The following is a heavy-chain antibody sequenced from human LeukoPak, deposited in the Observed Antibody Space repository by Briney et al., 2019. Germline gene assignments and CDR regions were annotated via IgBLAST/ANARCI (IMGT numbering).Heavy chain of an antibody. V-gene: IGHV3-23*01. J-gene: IGHJ6*02. Sequence: PGVSLRLSCAASGFTFSTYAMTWVRQAPGKGLEWVSDISGSGDSTNYAGSVKGRFTISRDNSKNTLYLQMDSLRVEDTAVYYCARLPGSGSTHLDYYYGLDVWGRGTTVTVPS. CDR1: GFTFSTYA. CDR3: ARLPGSGSTHLDYYYGLDV. D-gene: IGHD1-26*01. CDR2: ISGSGDST.